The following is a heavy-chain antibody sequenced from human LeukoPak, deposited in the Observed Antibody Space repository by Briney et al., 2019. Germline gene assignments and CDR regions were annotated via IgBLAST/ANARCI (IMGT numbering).Heavy chain of an antibody. D-gene: IGHD4-17*01. CDR2: IDPNSGVT. CDR3: ARGYGAQPQYDF. V-gene: IGHV1-2*02. J-gene: IGHJ4*02. CDR1: VYTFIGYY. Sequence: ASVTVSCKASVYTFIGYYIHWVRQAPGQGLEWMGWIDPNSGVTKYAQKFQGRVTMTRDTSIGTAYMELNSLRSDDTAVYYCARGYGAQPQYDFWGQGTLVTVSS.